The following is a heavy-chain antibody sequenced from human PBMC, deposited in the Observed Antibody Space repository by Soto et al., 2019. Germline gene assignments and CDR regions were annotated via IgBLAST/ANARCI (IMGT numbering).Heavy chain of an antibody. CDR2: IYYSGST. CDR1: GGSISSSSYY. CDR3: AILYGDYVSY. Sequence: SETLSLTCTVSGGSISSSSYYWGWIRQPPGKGLEWIGSIYYSGSTFYNPSLKSRVTISVDTSKNQFSLKLSSVTAADTAVYYCAILYGDYVSYWGQGTLVPVSS. J-gene: IGHJ4*02. V-gene: IGHV4-39*01. D-gene: IGHD4-17*01.